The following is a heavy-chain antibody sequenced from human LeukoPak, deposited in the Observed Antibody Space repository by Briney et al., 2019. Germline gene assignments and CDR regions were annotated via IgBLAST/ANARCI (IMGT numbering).Heavy chain of an antibody. Sequence: PSETLSLTCTVSGGSISRYYWSWIRQPPGKGLEWIGYIYYSGSTNYNPSLTSRVTISVDTSKNQFSLKLSSVTAADTAVYYCASTRGYSYGYGMDVWGQGTTVTVSS. V-gene: IGHV4-59*08. CDR1: GGSISRYY. D-gene: IGHD5-18*01. CDR2: IYYSGST. J-gene: IGHJ6*02. CDR3: ASTRGYSYGYGMDV.